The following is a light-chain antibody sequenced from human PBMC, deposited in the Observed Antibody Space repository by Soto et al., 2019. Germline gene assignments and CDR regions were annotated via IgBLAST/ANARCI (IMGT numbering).Light chain of an antibody. CDR1: QNFGSSY. J-gene: IGKJ5*01. V-gene: IGKV3-20*01. Sequence: EIVWSQSPTTQYFYPGQRATLSFRAIQNFGSSYLAWYQQIPGQAPRLLIYGASSRATGIPDRFSGSGSGTDFTLTITRLEPEDFAVYYCQQYGSSITFGQGTRLEIK. CDR2: GAS. CDR3: QQYGSSIT.